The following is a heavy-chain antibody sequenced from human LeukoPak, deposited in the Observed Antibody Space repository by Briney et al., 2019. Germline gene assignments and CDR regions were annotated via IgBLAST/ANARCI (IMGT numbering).Heavy chain of an antibody. J-gene: IGHJ6*03. CDR2: INPSGGST. CDR3: AREYSSSWYEGRRDYYYYYMDV. D-gene: IGHD6-13*01. Sequence: GASVKVSCKASGYTFTSYYMHWVRQAPGQGLEWMGIINPSGGSTSYAQKFQGRVTMTRDMSTSTVYMELSSLRSEDTAVYYCAREYSSSWYEGRRDYYYYYMDVWGKGTTVTVSS. CDR1: GYTFTSYY. V-gene: IGHV1-46*01.